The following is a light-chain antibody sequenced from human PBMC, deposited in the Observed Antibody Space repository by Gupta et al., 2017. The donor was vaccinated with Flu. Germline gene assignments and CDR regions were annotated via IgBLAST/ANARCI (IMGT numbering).Light chain of an antibody. CDR1: NIRTKS. CDR3: QVWDVSSDHVV. J-gene: IGLJ2*01. CDR2: DDS. V-gene: IGLV3-21*02. Sequence: SYVLTQPPSVSVAPGQTATITCEGNNIRTKSVHWHQQRPGQAPVLVVYDDSVRPSGFPERFSCSNSSGNTATLTISRVEAEDEAYYHCQVWDVSSDHVVFGGGTQLTVL.